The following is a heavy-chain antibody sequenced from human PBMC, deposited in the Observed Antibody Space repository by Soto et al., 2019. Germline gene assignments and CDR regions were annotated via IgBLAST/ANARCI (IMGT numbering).Heavy chain of an antibody. CDR3: AREAARPRAFDI. V-gene: IGHV1-3*01. D-gene: IGHD6-6*01. CDR1: GYTFTSYA. Sequence: QVQLVQSGAEVKKSGASVKVSCKASGYTFTSYAMHWVRQAPGQRLEWMGWINAGNGNTKYSQKFQGRVTITRDTSASTAYMELSSLRSEDTAVYYCAREAARPRAFDIWGQGTMVTVSS. CDR2: INAGNGNT. J-gene: IGHJ3*02.